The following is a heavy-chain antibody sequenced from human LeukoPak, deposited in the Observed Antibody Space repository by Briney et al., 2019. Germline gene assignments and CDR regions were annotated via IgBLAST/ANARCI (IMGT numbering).Heavy chain of an antibody. CDR3: ARDGYSYGAFDY. J-gene: IGHJ4*02. CDR2: ISAYNSNT. CDR1: GDGFTVYG. D-gene: IGHD5-18*01. Sequence: GASVSVSFTASGDGFTVYGISWGRQAPGEGGEMMGWISAYNSNTNYAQKLQGRVTMTTDTSTSTAYMELRSLRSDDTAVYYCARDGYSYGAFDYWGQGTLVTVSS. V-gene: IGHV1-18*04.